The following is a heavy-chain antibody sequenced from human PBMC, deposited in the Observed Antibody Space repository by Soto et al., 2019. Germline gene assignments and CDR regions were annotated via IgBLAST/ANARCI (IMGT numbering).Heavy chain of an antibody. Sequence: EVQLVESGGGLVQPGRSLKLSCAASGFTFDEYAMHWVRQAPGKGLEWVSSITWNGVNIGYADSVKGRFTISRDNAKNSLYLEMNSLRAEDTALYDCAKVATHSSGHSDYFLHWGRGTLVTVSS. CDR2: ITWNGVNI. CDR3: AKVATHSSGHSDYFLH. V-gene: IGHV3-9*01. CDR1: GFTFDEYA. D-gene: IGHD6-25*01. J-gene: IGHJ1*01.